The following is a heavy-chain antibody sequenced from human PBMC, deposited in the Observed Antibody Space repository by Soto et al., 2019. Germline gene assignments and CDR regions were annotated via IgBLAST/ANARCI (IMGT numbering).Heavy chain of an antibody. CDR1: GFTFSSYE. CDR3: ARDLTVAGTETTKPKIRYYYGMDV. CDR2: ISSSGSTI. J-gene: IGHJ6*02. Sequence: GGSLRLSCAASGFTFSSYEMNWVRQAPGKGLEWVSYISSSGSTIYYADSVKGRFTISRDNAKNSLYLQMNSLRAEDTAVYYCARDLTVAGTETTKPKIRYYYGMDVWGQGTTVTVSS. D-gene: IGHD6-19*01. V-gene: IGHV3-48*03.